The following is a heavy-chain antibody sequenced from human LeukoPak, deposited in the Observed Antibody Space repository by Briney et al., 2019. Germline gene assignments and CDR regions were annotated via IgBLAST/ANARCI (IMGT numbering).Heavy chain of an antibody. V-gene: IGHV1-18*01. Sequence: ASVKVSCKASGYTFTSYGISWVRQAPGQGLEWMGWISAYNGNTNYAQKLQGRVTMTTDTSTSTAYMELRSLRSDDTAVYYCARDNSGYDYSDAFGIWGQGTMVTVSS. J-gene: IGHJ3*02. D-gene: IGHD5-12*01. CDR2: ISAYNGNT. CDR1: GYTFTSYG. CDR3: ARDNSGYDYSDAFGI.